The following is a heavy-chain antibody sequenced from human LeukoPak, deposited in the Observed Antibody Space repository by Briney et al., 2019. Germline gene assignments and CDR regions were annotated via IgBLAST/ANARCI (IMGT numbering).Heavy chain of an antibody. V-gene: IGHV4-34*01. J-gene: IGHJ5*02. CDR3: ARGPPRGAKRNNWFDP. Sequence: ETLSLTCAIYSGSFSGYYWIWIRQPPGKGLEWIGEINHSGSTNYNPSLKSRVTISVDTSKNQFSLKLSSVTAADTAVYYCARGPPRGAKRNNWFDPWGQGTLVTVSS. CDR2: INHSGST. CDR1: SGSFSGYY. D-gene: IGHD5-12*01.